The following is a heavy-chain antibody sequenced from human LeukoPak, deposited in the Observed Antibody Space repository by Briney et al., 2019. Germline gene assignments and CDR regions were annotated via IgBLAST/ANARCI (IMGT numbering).Heavy chain of an antibody. V-gene: IGHV3-48*01. Sequence: GGSLRLSCATSGFTFSSYSMIWVRQAPGRGLEWVSYISGSTNTMYYADSVKGRFTVSRDNSKNTLYLQMNYLRVEDAAVYYCARDPNGDYLGAFDFWGQGTLVTVSS. J-gene: IGHJ3*01. D-gene: IGHD4-17*01. CDR1: GFTFSSYS. CDR3: ARDPNGDYLGAFDF. CDR2: ISGSTNTM.